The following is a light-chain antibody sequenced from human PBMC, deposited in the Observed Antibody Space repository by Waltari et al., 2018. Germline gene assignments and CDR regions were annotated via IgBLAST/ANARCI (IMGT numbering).Light chain of an antibody. J-gene: IGKJ4*02. CDR2: WAS. V-gene: IGKV4-1*01. CDR3: ASWDDSLNGHWV. CDR1: QSLLKGSTNKNY. Sequence: DAVMTQSPDSLAVSLGERATINCKSSQSLLKGSTNKNYLAWYQQKPGQPPKLLIYWASTREFGVPDRFSGSKSGTSASLAISGLQSEDEADYFCASWDDSLNGHWVFGGGTKV.